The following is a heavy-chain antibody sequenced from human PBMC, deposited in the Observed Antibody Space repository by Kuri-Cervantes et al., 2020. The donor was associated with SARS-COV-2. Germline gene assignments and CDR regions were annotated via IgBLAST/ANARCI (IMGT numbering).Heavy chain of an antibody. CDR3: ARDLGVAPDF. D-gene: IGHD3-16*01. V-gene: IGHV3-23*01. J-gene: IGHJ4*02. CDR1: GFTFSSYA. Sequence: GGSLRLSCAASGFTFSSYAMSWVRQAPGRCLEWVSCIKGGSGTTYYAASVKGRFTVSRDNAKNTLYLLMSSLRVEDTAMYYCARDLGVAPDFWGQGTQVTVSS. CDR2: IKGGSGTT.